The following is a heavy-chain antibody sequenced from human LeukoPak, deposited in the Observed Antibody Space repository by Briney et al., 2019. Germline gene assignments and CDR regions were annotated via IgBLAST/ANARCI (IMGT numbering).Heavy chain of an antibody. Sequence: GGSLRLSCAASGFTFSSYSMNWVRQAPGKGLEWVSSISSSSSYIYYADSVKGRFTISRDNAKNSLYLQMNSLRAEDMAVYYCARDGGGDYRPYFDYWGQGTLVTVSS. D-gene: IGHD4-17*01. V-gene: IGHV3-21*01. J-gene: IGHJ4*02. CDR3: ARDGGGDYRPYFDY. CDR1: GFTFSSYS. CDR2: ISSSSSYI.